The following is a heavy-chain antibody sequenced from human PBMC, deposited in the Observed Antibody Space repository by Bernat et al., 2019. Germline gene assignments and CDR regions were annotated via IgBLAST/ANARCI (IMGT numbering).Heavy chain of an antibody. J-gene: IGHJ2*01. D-gene: IGHD2-15*01. CDR1: GGSISSYY. CDR2: IYYSGST. Sequence: QVQLQESGPGLVKPSETLSLTCTVSGGSISSYYWSWIRQPPGKGLEWIGYIYYSGSTNYNPSLKSRDTISVDTSKNQFSLKLSSVTAADTAVYYCARMGQDIVVVGAYLYFDLWGRGTLVTVSS. CDR3: ARMGQDIVVVGAYLYFDL. V-gene: IGHV4-59*01.